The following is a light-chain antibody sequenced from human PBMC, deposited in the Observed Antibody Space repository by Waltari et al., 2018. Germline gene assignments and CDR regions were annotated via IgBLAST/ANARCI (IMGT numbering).Light chain of an antibody. Sequence: EILLTQSPVIMSLSPGETATLSCRASQSVTNYLAWYQQRPGQAPRILIYHASNRATGIPARFSGSGSGTDFTLTINSLEPEDFAVYYCQQRGTWPPITFGQGTRLEIK. V-gene: IGKV3-11*01. J-gene: IGKJ5*01. CDR2: HAS. CDR3: QQRGTWPPIT. CDR1: QSVTNY.